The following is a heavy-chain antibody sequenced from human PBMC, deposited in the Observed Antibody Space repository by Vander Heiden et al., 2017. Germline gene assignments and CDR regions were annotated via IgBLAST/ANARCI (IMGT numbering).Heavy chain of an antibody. CDR3: ARGPVEYQLLYWFDP. J-gene: IGHJ5*02. Sequence: QVQLQQCGAGLLKPSATLSLTCAVYGGSSSGYYWSWTRQPPGKGLEWIGEINHSGSTNYNPSLKSRVTISVDTSKNQFSLKLSSVTAADTAVYYCARGPVEYQLLYWFDPWGQGTLVTVSS. V-gene: IGHV4-34*01. CDR1: GGSSSGYY. CDR2: INHSGST. D-gene: IGHD2-2*01.